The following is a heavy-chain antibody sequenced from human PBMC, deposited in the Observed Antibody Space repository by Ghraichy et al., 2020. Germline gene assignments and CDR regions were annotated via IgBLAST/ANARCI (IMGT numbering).Heavy chain of an antibody. J-gene: IGHJ6*02. Sequence: SQTLSLTCAVYGGSFSGYYWSWIRQPPGKGLEWIGEINHSGSTNYNPSLKSRVTISVDTSKNQFSLKLSSVTAADTAVYYCARGRRAYGMDVWGQGTTVTVSS. CDR1: GGSFSGYY. V-gene: IGHV4-34*01. CDR3: ARGRRAYGMDV. CDR2: INHSGST.